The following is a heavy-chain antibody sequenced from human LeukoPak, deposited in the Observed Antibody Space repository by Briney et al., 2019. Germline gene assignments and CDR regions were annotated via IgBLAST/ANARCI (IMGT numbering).Heavy chain of an antibody. V-gene: IGHV3-30*02. J-gene: IGHJ4*02. D-gene: IGHD3-22*01. CDR3: AKDEAGEYYYDSSGYY. CDR2: IRYDGSNK. Sequence: GGSLRLSCAASGFTFSSYGMHWVRQAPGKGLEWVAFIRYDGSNKYYADSVKGRFTISRDNSKNTLYLQMNSLRAEDTAGYYCAKDEAGEYYYDSSGYYWGQGTLVTVSS. CDR1: GFTFSSYG.